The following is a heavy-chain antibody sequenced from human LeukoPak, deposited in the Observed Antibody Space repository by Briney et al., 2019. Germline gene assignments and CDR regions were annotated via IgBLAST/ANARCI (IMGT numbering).Heavy chain of an antibody. V-gene: IGHV4-4*02. J-gene: IGHJ4*02. D-gene: IGHD2-8*01. CDR3: SRENGAFSPFGY. CDR1: GGALSTTNW. CDR2: ISLTGLT. Sequence: PSRTLSLTCGVSGGALSTTNWRSWVRQPPGQGLEWIGEISLTGLTHYNPSLESRVTVSLDKSKNQLSLNLTSVTAADTAVYYCSRENGAFSPFGYWGQGTLVTVLS.